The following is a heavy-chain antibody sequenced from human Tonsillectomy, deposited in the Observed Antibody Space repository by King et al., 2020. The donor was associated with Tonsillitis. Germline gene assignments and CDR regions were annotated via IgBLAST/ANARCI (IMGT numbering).Heavy chain of an antibody. V-gene: IGHV3-30*02. CDR1: GFTFSSYG. J-gene: IGHJ4*02. D-gene: IGHD3-10*01. CDR3: AKDSSNYGSGSYFSL. CDR2: IRYDGSNK. Sequence: QLVQSGGGVVQPGGSLRLSCAASGFTFSSYGMHWVRQAPGKGLEWVAFIRYDGSNKYYADSVKGRFTISRDNSKNTLYLQMNSLRAEDTAEYYCAKDSSNYGSGSYFSLWGQGTLVTVSS.